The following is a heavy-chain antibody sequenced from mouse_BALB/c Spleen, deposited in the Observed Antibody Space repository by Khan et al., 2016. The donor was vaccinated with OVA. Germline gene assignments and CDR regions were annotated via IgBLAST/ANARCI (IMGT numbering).Heavy chain of an antibody. J-gene: IGHJ2*01. CDR3: ARLEDI. CDR2: ILAGGST. Sequence: QVQLKQSGPGLVEPSQSLSITCTVSGFSLTSYGVHWVRQPPGKGLEWLGVILAGGSTNYNSALMSSLSISKDNSTSHVFFKMNSLQTDDTSMYYWARLEDIWGQGTTLTVSS. V-gene: IGHV2-9*02. D-gene: IGHD1-3*01. CDR1: GFSLTSYG.